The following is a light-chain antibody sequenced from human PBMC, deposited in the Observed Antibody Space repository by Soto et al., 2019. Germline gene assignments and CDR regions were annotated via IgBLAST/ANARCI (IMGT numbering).Light chain of an antibody. CDR3: QQRET. CDR1: QAIHSY. Sequence: DIQMTQSPSSLSASVGDRVTITCRASQAIHSYLNWYQQKPGKAPNLLIFATSTLQSGVPSRFSGSGSGTDFTLTISILPPEDFATYYCQQRETFGPGTKVAIK. J-gene: IGKJ3*01. CDR2: ATS. V-gene: IGKV1-39*01.